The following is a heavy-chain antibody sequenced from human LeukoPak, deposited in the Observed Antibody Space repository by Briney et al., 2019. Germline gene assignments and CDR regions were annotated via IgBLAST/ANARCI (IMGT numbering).Heavy chain of an antibody. V-gene: IGHV4-39*01. CDR3: ARGAVAGPYYFDY. J-gene: IGHJ4*02. D-gene: IGHD6-19*01. CDR2: IYYSGST. CDR1: GGSISSSSYY. Sequence: PSETLSLTCTVSGGSISSSSYYWGWIRQPPGKGLEWIGSIYYSGSTYYNPSLKSRVTISVDTSKNQFSLKLSSVTAADTAVYYCARGAVAGPYYFDYWGQGTLVTVSS.